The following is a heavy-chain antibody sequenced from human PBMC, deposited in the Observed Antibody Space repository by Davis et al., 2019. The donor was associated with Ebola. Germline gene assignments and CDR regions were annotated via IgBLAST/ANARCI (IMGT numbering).Heavy chain of an antibody. Sequence: PGGSLRLSCAASGFTVSSNYMSWVRQAPGKGLEWVSVIYSGGSTYYADSVKGRFTISRDNSKNTLYLQMNSLRAEDTAVYYCARDLRGFWSGYPRLYYYGMDVWGQGTTVTVSS. D-gene: IGHD3-3*01. J-gene: IGHJ6*02. V-gene: IGHV3-66*01. CDR3: ARDLRGFWSGYPRLYYYGMDV. CDR1: GFTVSSNY. CDR2: IYSGGST.